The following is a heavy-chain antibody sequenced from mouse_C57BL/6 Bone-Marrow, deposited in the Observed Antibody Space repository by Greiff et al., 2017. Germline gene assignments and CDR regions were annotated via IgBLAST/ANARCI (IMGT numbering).Heavy chain of an antibody. CDR2: ISSGGDYI. CDR1: GFTFSSYA. CDR3: TRDKDSSGYPYYYAMDY. Sequence: EVQGVESGEGLVKPGGSLKLSCAASGFTFSSYAMSWVRQTPEKRLEWVAYISSGGDYIYYADTVKGRFTISRDNARNTLYLQMSSLKSEDTAMYYCTRDKDSSGYPYYYAMDYWGQGTSVTVSS. D-gene: IGHD3-2*02. V-gene: IGHV5-9-1*02. J-gene: IGHJ4*01.